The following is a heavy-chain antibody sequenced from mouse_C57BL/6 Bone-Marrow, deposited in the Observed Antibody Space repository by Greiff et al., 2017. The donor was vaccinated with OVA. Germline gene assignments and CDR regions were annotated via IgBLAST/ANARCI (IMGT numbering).Heavy chain of an antibody. D-gene: IGHD2-1*01. CDR1: GYSITSDY. J-gene: IGHJ4*01. CDR2: ISYSGST. CDR3: ARFYGNTPYAMDY. Sequence: VQLKQSGPGLAKPSQTLSLTCSVTGYSITSDYWNWIRKFPGNKLEYMGYISYSGSTYYNPSLKSRISITRDTSKNQYYLQLNSVTTEDTATYYGARFYGNTPYAMDYWGQGTSVTVSS. V-gene: IGHV3-8*01.